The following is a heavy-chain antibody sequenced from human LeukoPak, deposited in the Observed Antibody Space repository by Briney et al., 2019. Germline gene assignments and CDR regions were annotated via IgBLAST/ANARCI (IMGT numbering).Heavy chain of an antibody. D-gene: IGHD4-17*01. CDR1: GGTFSSYA. J-gene: IGHJ6*03. V-gene: IGHV1-69*06. CDR2: IIPIFGTA. Sequence: ASVKVSCKASGGTFSSYAISWVRQAPGQGLEWMGGIIPIFGTANYAQKFQGRVTITADKSTSTAYMELSSLRSEDTAVYYCARVRGGDYYYYYYMDVWGKGTTVTVSS. CDR3: ARVRGGDYYYYYYMDV.